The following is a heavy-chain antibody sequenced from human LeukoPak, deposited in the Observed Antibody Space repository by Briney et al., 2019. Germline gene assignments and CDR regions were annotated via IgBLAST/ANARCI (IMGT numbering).Heavy chain of an antibody. V-gene: IGHV1-46*01. CDR3: ARGGAAADSPDDY. CDR2: INPSGGTT. J-gene: IGHJ4*02. Sequence: GASVKVSCKASGYTFTSYYRHWVRQAPGQGLEWMGIINPSGGTTTYAQKFQGRVTMARDTSTSTVYMELSSLRSEDTAVYYCARGGAAADSPDDYWGQGTLVTVSS. CDR1: GYTFTSYY. D-gene: IGHD6-13*01.